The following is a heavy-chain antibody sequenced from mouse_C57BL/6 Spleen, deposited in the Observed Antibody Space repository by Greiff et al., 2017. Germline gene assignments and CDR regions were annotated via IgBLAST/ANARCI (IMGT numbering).Heavy chain of an antibody. CDR3: AKGDYDRDAMDY. Sequence: QVHVKQPGAELVKPGASVKLSCKASGYTFTSYWMHWVKQRPGRGLEWIGRIDPNSCGTKYNEKLKSKATLTVDKPSSTAYMQLSSLTSEDSAVYYCAKGDYDRDAMDYWGQGTSVTVSS. CDR2: IDPNSCGT. J-gene: IGHJ4*01. CDR1: GYTFTSYW. V-gene: IGHV1-72*01. D-gene: IGHD2-4*01.